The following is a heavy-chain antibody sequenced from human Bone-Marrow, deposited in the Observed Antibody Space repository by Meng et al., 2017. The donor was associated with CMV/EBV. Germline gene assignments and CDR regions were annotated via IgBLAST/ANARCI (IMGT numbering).Heavy chain of an antibody. CDR3: ARVRDYGMDV. D-gene: IGHD3-10*01. CDR2: ISSSGSTI. Sequence: GESLKISCAASGFTFSDYYMSWIRQAPGKGLEWVSYISSSGSTIYYADSVKGRFTISRDNAKNSLYLQMNSLRAEDTAVYYCARVRDYGMDVWGQGTTVTVYS. V-gene: IGHV3-11*04. J-gene: IGHJ6*02. CDR1: GFTFSDYY.